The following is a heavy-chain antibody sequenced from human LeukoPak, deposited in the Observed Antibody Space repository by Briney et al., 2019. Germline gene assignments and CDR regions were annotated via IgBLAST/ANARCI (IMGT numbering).Heavy chain of an antibody. CDR1: GGSFSTYF. Sequence: SETLSLTCAVYGGSFSTYFWSWIRQAPGKGLEWIGEIRQSGGTNYNPSLKSRLTISVDTSKNQFSLRLNSVTAADTAVYYCARDYGEWLVPSSWGQGTVVTVSS. D-gene: IGHD6-19*01. CDR3: ARDYGEWLVPSS. J-gene: IGHJ5*02. CDR2: IRQSGGT. V-gene: IGHV4-34*01.